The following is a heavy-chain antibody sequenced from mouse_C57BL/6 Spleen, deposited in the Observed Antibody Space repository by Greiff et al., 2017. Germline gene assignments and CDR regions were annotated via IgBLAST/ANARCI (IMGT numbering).Heavy chain of an antibody. CDR3: ARLYSNFDWYFDV. CDR2: IDPSDSET. CDR1: GYTFTSYW. Sequence: QVQLQQPGAELVRPGSSVKLSCKASGYTFTSYWMHWVKQRPIQGLEWIGNIDPSDSETPYTQKFKDKATLTVDKSSSTAYMQLSTLTSKDSAVYYCARLYSNFDWYFDVWGTGTTVTVSS. J-gene: IGHJ1*03. V-gene: IGHV1-52*01. D-gene: IGHD2-5*01.